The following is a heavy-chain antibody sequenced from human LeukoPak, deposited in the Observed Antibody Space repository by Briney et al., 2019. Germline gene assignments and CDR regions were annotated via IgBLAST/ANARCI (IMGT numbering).Heavy chain of an antibody. CDR3: ARVPVKNKESTLGDFDY. D-gene: IGHD1/OR15-1a*01. J-gene: IGHJ4*02. V-gene: IGHV1-18*01. CDR2: ISAYNGNT. Sequence: ASVKVSCKASGHTFTSYGISWVRQAPGQGLEWMGWISAYNGNTNYAQKLQGRVTMTTDTSTSTAYMELRSLRSDDTAVYYCARVPVKNKESTLGDFDYWGQGTLVTVSS. CDR1: GHTFTSYG.